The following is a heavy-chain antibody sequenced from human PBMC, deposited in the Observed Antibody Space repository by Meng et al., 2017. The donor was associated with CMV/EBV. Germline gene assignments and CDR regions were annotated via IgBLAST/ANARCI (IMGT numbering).Heavy chain of an antibody. Sequence: QVALVQSGAEVKKPGGSVKVSCKASGYTFTCYGISWVRQAPGKGLEWMGWISAYNGNTNYAQKLQGRVTMTTDTSTSTAYMELRSLRSDDTAVYYCARGGRYYYDSSGYCDYWGQGTLVTVSS. CDR1: GYTFTCYG. J-gene: IGHJ4*02. CDR2: ISAYNGNT. D-gene: IGHD3-22*01. CDR3: ARGGRYYYDSSGYCDY. V-gene: IGHV1-18*01.